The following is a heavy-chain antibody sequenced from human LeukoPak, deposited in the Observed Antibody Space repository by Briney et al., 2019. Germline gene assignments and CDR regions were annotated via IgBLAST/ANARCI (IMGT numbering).Heavy chain of an antibody. V-gene: IGHV3-48*03. D-gene: IGHD1-1*01. CDR3: ARDVLWRTGTTLFDY. CDR2: ISSSGSTI. J-gene: IGHJ4*02. Sequence: SGGSLRLSCAASGFTFSSYEMNWVRRAPGKGLEWVSYISSSGSTISYADSVKGRFTISRDNAKNSLYLQMNSLRVEDTAVYYCARDVLWRTGTTLFDYWGRGTLVTISS. CDR1: GFTFSSYE.